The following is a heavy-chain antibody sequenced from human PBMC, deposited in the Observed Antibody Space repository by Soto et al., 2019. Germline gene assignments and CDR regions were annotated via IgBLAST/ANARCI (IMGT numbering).Heavy chain of an antibody. J-gene: IGHJ6*03. D-gene: IGHD6-19*01. Sequence: QVQLVESGGGLVKPGGALRLSCAASGFTLSDYYMTWIRQAPWKGLEWISYISSRATIISYADSVKGRFTISRDNAKTSLSLQMNSLRADDTAVYYCARAVKQWLVRGYYYYYYMDVWGKGTTVTVSS. CDR1: GFTLSDYY. V-gene: IGHV3-11*01. CDR3: ARAVKQWLVRGYYYYYYMDV. CDR2: ISSRATII.